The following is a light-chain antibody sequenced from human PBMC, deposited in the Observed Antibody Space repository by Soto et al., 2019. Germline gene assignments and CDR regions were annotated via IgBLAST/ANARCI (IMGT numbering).Light chain of an antibody. CDR3: SSYAGSNYV. V-gene: IGLV2-8*01. Sequence: QSVLTQPPSASGSPGQSVTISCTETNSDVGGYIYVSWYQQHPGKVPKLMIYEVNKRPSGVPDRFSGSRSGNTASLTVSGLQTEDEADYYCSSYAGSNYVFGTGNKFTVL. CDR2: EVN. CDR1: NSDVGGYIY. J-gene: IGLJ1*01.